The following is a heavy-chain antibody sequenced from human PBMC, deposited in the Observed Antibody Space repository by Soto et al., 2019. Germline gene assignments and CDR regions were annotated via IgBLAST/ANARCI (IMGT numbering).Heavy chain of an antibody. V-gene: IGHV4-59*01. J-gene: IGHJ5*02. CDR1: GGSISSYY. CDR3: ARDRLANWFDP. CDR2: IYYSGST. Sequence: SETLSLTCTVSGGSISSYYWSWIRQPPGKGLEWIGYIYYSGSTNYNPSLKSRVTMSVDTSKNQFSLKLSSVTAADTAVYYCARDRLANWFDPWGQGSLVTVSS. D-gene: IGHD3-9*01.